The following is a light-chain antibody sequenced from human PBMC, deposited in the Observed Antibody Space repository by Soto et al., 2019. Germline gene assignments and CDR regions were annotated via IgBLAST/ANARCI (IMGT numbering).Light chain of an antibody. CDR2: EVS. CDR1: SSDVGGYNY. Sequence: QSALTQPPSASGSPGQSVTISCTGTSSDVGGYNYVSWYQQHPGKAPKLMIYEVSKRPSGVPDRFSGSKSGNTASLTVSGLQAEDEADYYCSSYAGSYTLYVFGTRTKLTVL. J-gene: IGLJ1*01. V-gene: IGLV2-8*01. CDR3: SSYAGSYTLYV.